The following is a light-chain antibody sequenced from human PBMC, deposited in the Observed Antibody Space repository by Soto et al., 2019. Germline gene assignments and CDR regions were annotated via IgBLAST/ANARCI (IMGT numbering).Light chain of an antibody. Sequence: QSVLTQPRSVSGSPGQSVTISCTGTSSDVGGYNYVSWYQQHPGKAPKVMIYDVSKRPAGVPDRFSGSKSGNTASLTISGIQAEDEDDYYCCSYAGSYTLVFGGGTKLTVL. CDR1: SSDVGGYNY. J-gene: IGLJ3*02. V-gene: IGLV2-11*01. CDR3: CSYAGSYTLV. CDR2: DVS.